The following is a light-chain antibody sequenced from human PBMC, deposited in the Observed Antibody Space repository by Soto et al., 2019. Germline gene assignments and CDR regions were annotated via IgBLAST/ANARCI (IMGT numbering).Light chain of an antibody. CDR1: SSNIGSNT. Sequence: QSVLTQPPSASGTPGQRVTISCSGSSSNIGSNTVNWYQQLPGTAPKLLIYSNNQRPSGVPARFSGSKSGASASLAISWLQSEDEGDYYCAAWDDSLNGVVFGGGTKLNVL. V-gene: IGLV1-44*01. CDR3: AAWDDSLNGVV. CDR2: SNN. J-gene: IGLJ2*01.